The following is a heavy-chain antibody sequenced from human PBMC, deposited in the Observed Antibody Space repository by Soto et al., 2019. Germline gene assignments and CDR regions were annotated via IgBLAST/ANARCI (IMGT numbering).Heavy chain of an antibody. Sequence: QVPLKETGPVLAQPTETLTLTCTVSGLSLSNARMGVSSIRQPPGKALKWLGHIFSNDEKSYSTSLKRRLTTPKDTSKSQVGLIMTNMDPADTAPNFCARLPYYADSTRLFDYWGQGTLVSVSS. D-gene: IGHD4-17*01. CDR3: ARLPYYADSTRLFDY. CDR2: IFSNDEK. J-gene: IGHJ4*02. V-gene: IGHV2-26*01. CDR1: GLSLSNARMG.